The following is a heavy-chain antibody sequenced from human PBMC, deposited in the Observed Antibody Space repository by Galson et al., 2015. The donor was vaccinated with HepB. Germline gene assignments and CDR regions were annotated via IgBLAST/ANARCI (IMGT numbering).Heavy chain of an antibody. J-gene: IGHJ4*02. CDR2: ISGSGGST. Sequence: SLRLSCAASGFTFSSYAMSWVRQAPGKGLEWVSAISGSGGSTYYADSVKGRFTISRDNSKNTLYLQMNSLRAEDTAVYYCAKDPHPYSSGWGGVDYWGQGTLVTVSS. CDR3: AKDPHPYSSGWGGVDY. CDR1: GFTFSSYA. V-gene: IGHV3-23*01. D-gene: IGHD6-19*01.